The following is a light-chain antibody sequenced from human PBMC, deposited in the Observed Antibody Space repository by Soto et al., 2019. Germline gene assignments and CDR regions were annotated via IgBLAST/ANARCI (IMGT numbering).Light chain of an antibody. Sequence: QPVLTQSPSASASLGASVKLTCTLSSGHRNYAIAWHQQQPEKGPRFLVKLNSDGSHSKGDGIPDRFSGSSSGAERYLTISTLQAEDEADYYCQTWVTGIHIFGGGTKLTVL. CDR2: LNSDGSH. CDR3: QTWVTGIHI. CDR1: SGHRNYA. J-gene: IGLJ2*01. V-gene: IGLV4-69*01.